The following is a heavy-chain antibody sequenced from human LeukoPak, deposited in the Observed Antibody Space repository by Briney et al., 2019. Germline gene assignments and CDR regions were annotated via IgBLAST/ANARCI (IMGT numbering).Heavy chain of an antibody. CDR2: ISSSGSTV. D-gene: IGHD3-22*01. J-gene: IGHJ3*02. CDR3: RAVLIAPHDAFDI. V-gene: IGHV3-11*01. CDR1: GFTFSDYY. Sequence: AGGSLRLSCAASGFTFSDYYMSWIRQAPGKGLEWVSYISSSGSTVYYADSVKGRFTISRDNAKNSLYLQMNSLRAEDMALYYCRAVLIAPHDAFDIWGQGTMVTVSS.